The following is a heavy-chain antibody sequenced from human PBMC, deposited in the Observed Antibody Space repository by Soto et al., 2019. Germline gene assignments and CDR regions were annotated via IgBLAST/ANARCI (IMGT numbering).Heavy chain of an antibody. Sequence: ASVKVSCKASGGTFSSYTISWVRQAPGQGLEWMGWISAYNGNTNYAQKLQGRVTMTTDTSTSTAYMELRSLRSDDTAVYYCARVGYDFWSGYTDYWGQGTLVTVSS. CDR3: ARVGYDFWSGYTDY. D-gene: IGHD3-3*01. J-gene: IGHJ4*02. CDR2: ISAYNGNT. V-gene: IGHV1-18*01. CDR1: GGTFSSYT.